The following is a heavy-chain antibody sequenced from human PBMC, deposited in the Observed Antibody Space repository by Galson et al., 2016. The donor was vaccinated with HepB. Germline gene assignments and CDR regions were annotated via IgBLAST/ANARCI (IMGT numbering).Heavy chain of an antibody. CDR2: VWYDGSIK. V-gene: IGHV3-33*01. D-gene: IGHD5-18*01. Sequence: SLRLSCAASGFSLNSYVMHWVRQAPGKGLEWAAVVWYDGSIKYYADSVKGRFTISRDISKNTLYLQMNNLRVEDTAVDYCARDEGEYSLFDSWGQGTQVTVSS. CDR3: ARDEGEYSLFDS. CDR1: GFSLNSYV. J-gene: IGHJ4*02.